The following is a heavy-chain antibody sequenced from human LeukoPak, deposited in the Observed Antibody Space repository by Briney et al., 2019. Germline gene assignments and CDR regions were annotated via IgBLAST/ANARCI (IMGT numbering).Heavy chain of an antibody. D-gene: IGHD3-10*01. CDR3: VRDSGISGRTDY. Sequence: PSETLSLTCTVSGGSINSGGYCSWIPQDPGKGLEWVGNIYYSGTTYFHPSLKGRVTMSVDTSKNQFSLKLSSVTAADTAVYYCVRDSGISGRTDYWGQGTLVTVP. V-gene: IGHV4-31*03. CDR1: GGSINSGGY. CDR2: IYYSGTT. J-gene: IGHJ4*02.